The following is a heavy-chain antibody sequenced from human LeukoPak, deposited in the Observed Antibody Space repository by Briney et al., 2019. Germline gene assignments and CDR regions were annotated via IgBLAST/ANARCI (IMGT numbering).Heavy chain of an antibody. CDR2: INTNTGNP. CDR1: GYTFTSYA. D-gene: IGHD1-26*01. Sequence: ASVKVSCKASGYTFTSYAMNWVRQAPGQGLEWMGWINTNTGNPTYAQGFTGRFVFSLDTSVSTAYLQISSLKAEDTAVYYCARVDPFFYDSGSPGYDYWGQGTLVTVSS. V-gene: IGHV7-4-1*02. CDR3: ARVDPFFYDSGSPGYDY. J-gene: IGHJ4*02.